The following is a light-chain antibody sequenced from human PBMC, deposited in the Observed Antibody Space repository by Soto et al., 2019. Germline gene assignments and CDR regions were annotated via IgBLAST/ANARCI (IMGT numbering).Light chain of an antibody. CDR3: QHRSIWPLT. CDR1: QSVSSY. Sequence: EIVLTQSPATLSSSPGERATLSCRASQSVSSYLAWYQQKPGQAPRLLIYDASNRAAGIPARFSGSGSGTDFTLTISGLEPEDFAVYYCQHRSIWPLTFGGGTKVEIK. CDR2: DAS. V-gene: IGKV3-11*01. J-gene: IGKJ4*01.